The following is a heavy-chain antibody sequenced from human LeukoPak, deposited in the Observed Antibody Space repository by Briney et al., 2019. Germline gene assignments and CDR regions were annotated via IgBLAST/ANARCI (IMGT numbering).Heavy chain of an antibody. Sequence: GSLRLSCGGSGFTFSDYYMSWIRQAPGKGLEWVSHITSDGGTIYYADSVKGRFTVSRDNAKNSLYLLTNSLRVEDTAVYFCTRDELLWFGSSRFWGQGTLVTVSS. CDR3: TRDELLWFGSSRF. CDR1: GFTFSDYY. CDR2: ITSDGGTI. J-gene: IGHJ4*02. V-gene: IGHV3-11*01. D-gene: IGHD3-10*01.